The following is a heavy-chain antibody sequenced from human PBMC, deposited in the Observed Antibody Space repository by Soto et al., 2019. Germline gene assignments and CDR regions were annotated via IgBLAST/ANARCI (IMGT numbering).Heavy chain of an antibody. J-gene: IGHJ3*02. D-gene: IGHD6-13*01. V-gene: IGHV4-59*01. Sequence: SETLSLTCSVSGDFISGYYWSWIRQPPGKGLEWIGYIYHSGRTNYNPSLKSRVTISVDTSKNQFSLQLSSVTAADTAVYYCAKGDSTTHGDSFDIWGQGTMVTVSS. CDR3: AKGDSTTHGDSFDI. CDR2: IYHSGRT. CDR1: GDFISGYY.